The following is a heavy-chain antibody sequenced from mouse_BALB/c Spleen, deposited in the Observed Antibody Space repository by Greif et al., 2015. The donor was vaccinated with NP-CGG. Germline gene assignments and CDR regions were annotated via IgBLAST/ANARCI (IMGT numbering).Heavy chain of an antibody. CDR2: ISYSGST. V-gene: IGHV3-2*02. Sequence: EVKLMESGPGLVKPSQSLSLTCTVTGYSITSDYAWNWIRQFPGNKLEWMGYISYSGSTSYNPSLKSRISITRDTSKNQFCLQLNSVTTEDTATYYCARYYYGNLYYFDYWGQGTTLTVSS. CDR1: GYSITSDYA. CDR3: ARYYYGNLYYFDY. J-gene: IGHJ2*01. D-gene: IGHD2-1*01.